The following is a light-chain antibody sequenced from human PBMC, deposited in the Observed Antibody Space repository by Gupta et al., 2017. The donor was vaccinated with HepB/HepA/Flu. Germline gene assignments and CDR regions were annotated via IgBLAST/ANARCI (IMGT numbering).Light chain of an antibody. CDR2: DAS. J-gene: IGKJ4*01. CDR3: QQRGNWPFT. CDR1: QSVSSY. Sequence: DIVLTQSPATLSLCPGERATLSCRASQSVSSYLAWYRQKPGQAPRLLIYDASNRATGIPARFSGSGSGTDFTLTISSLEPEDFAVYYCQQRGNWPFTFGGGTKVEI. V-gene: IGKV3-11*01.